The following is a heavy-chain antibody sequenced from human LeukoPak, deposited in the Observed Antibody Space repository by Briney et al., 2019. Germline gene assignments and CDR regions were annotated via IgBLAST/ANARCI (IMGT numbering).Heavy chain of an antibody. J-gene: IGHJ4*02. CDR2: IKEDGSEK. D-gene: IGHD5-12*01. Sequence: GGSLRLSCAASGFTFDDYGMSWVRQAPGKGLEWVANIKEDGSEKYYMDSVKGRFTISRDHTKNSLFLQMNSLRADDTAVYYCAKYRLIWLPAPVFDYWGQGTLVTVSS. CDR1: GFTFDDYG. V-gene: IGHV3-7*01. CDR3: AKYRLIWLPAPVFDY.